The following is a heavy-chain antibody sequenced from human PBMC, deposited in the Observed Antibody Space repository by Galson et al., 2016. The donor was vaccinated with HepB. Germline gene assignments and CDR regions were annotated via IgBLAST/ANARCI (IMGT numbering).Heavy chain of an antibody. Sequence: ETLSLTCAVYGGSFSGYYWTWLRQPPGRGLEWIGDINHSGSANYNPSLKSRVTISVDSSKKQFSLKVINVTAADTAVYYCARGLLRYFDWMRQGGMDFWGQGTTVIV. D-gene: IGHD3-9*01. CDR2: INHSGSA. V-gene: IGHV4-34*01. CDR3: ARGLLRYFDWMRQGGMDF. J-gene: IGHJ6*02. CDR1: GGSFSGYY.